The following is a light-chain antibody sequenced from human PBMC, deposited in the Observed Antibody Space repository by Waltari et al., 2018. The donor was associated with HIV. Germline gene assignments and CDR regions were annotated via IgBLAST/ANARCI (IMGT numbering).Light chain of an antibody. J-gene: IGKJ4*01. V-gene: IGKV3-15*01. CDR3: QQYNDWPPLT. CDR1: QSVSSN. Sequence: EKVITQSPNTLSVSPGERAIFSCRASQSVSSNLAWYQQKPGQAPRLLIYGASTRATGIPARFSGSGSGTEFTLTISSLQSEDFAVYYCQQYNDWPPLTFGGGTKVEIK. CDR2: GAS.